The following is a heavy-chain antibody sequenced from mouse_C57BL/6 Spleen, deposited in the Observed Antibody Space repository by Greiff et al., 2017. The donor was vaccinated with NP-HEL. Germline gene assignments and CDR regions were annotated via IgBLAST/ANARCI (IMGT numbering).Heavy chain of an antibody. D-gene: IGHD2-1*01. CDR1: GYTFTDYY. CDR3: ASYGNYEANWDGVFAY. V-gene: IGHV1-26*01. J-gene: IGHJ3*01. CDR2: INPNNGGT. Sequence: EVQLQQSGPELVKPGASVKISCKASGYTFTDYYMNWVKQSHGKSLEWIGDINPNNGGTSYNQKFKGKATLTVDKSSSTAYMELRSLTSEDSAVYYCASYGNYEANWDGVFAYWGQGTLVTVSA.